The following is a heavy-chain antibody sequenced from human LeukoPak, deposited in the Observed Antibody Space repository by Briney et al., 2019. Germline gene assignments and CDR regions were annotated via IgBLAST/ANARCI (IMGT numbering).Heavy chain of an antibody. Sequence: GASVKVSCKASGYTFSNYGISWVRQATGRGLEWMGWINTETGNPTYAQGFTGQFVFSVDTSVNTAYLQISSLRTEDTAVYYCARGGYYGGSGTYGFFDHWGQGSLVTVSS. CDR2: INTETGNP. CDR3: ARGGYYGGSGTYGFFDH. CDR1: GYTFSNYG. D-gene: IGHD3-10*01. V-gene: IGHV7-4-1*02. J-gene: IGHJ4*02.